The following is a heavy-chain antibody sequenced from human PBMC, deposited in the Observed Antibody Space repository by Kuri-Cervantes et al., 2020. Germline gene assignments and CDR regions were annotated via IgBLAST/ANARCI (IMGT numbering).Heavy chain of an antibody. V-gene: IGHV1-3*04. CDR1: GFTFTRYA. Sequence: ASVKVSCKASGFTFTRYAIHWVRQAPGQRLEWMGWINTGNGNTRYSQSFQGRLTFTRDTSATTAYMELSSLRSEDTAVFYCARDPPGVQPPVTALDSWGQGTLVTVSS. J-gene: IGHJ4*02. CDR3: ARDPPGVQPPVTALDS. CDR2: INTGNGNT. D-gene: IGHD1-14*01.